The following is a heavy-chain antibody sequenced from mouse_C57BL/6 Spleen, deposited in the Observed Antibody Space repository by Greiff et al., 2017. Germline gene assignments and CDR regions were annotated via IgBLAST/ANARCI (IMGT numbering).Heavy chain of an antibody. CDR1: GYTFTSYW. J-gene: IGHJ3*01. V-gene: IGHV1-53*01. D-gene: IGHD2-4*01. Sequence: QVQLQQPGTELVKPGASVKLSCKASGYTFTSYWMHWVKQRPGQGLEWIGNINPSHGGTNYNEKFKSKATLTVDKSSSTADMQLSSLTSEDAAVYYCARWGDDYDAWVAYWGQGTLVTVSA. CDR2: INPSHGGT. CDR3: ARWGDDYDAWVAY.